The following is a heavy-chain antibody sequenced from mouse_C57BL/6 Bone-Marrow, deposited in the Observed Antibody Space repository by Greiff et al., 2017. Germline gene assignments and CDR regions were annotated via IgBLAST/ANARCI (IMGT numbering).Heavy chain of an antibody. CDR3: ARRDCGSRYVDAY. D-gene: IGHD1-1*01. J-gene: IGHJ3*01. CDR2: IYPGSGST. Sequence: VQLQQPGAELVKPGASVKMSCKASGYTFTSYWITWVKQRPGQGLEWIGDIYPGSGSTNYHEKFKSKATLTVDTSSSTAYMQLSSLTSEDSEGDYSARRDCGSRYVDAYWGQGTLVTVSA. V-gene: IGHV1-55*01. CDR1: GYTFTSYW.